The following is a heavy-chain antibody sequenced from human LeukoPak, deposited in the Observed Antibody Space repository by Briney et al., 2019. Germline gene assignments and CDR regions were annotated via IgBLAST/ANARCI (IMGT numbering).Heavy chain of an antibody. Sequence: GGSLRLSCAASGFTFSNYGMHWVRQVPGKGLEWVAFIPYDGSNKYYADSLKGRFTISRDNSKNTLYLQMNSLRAEDTAIYYCAKDGYGGNSGPDNWGQGTLVTVSS. V-gene: IGHV3-30*02. CDR1: GFTFSNYG. CDR3: AKDGYGGNSGPDN. CDR2: IPYDGSNK. D-gene: IGHD4-23*01. J-gene: IGHJ4*02.